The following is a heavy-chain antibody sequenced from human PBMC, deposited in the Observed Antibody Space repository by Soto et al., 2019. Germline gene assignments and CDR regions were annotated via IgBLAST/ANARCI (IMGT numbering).Heavy chain of an antibody. CDR3: ARGPKGPVGEWLLYWFDP. J-gene: IGHJ5*02. V-gene: IGHV4-31*03. Sequence: SETLSLTCTVSGGSISSGGYYWSWIRQHPGKGLEWIGYIYYSGSTYYNPSLKSRVTISVDTSKNQFSLKLSSVTAADTAVYYCARGPKGPVGEWLLYWFDPWGQGTLVTVSS. CDR1: GGSISSGGYY. CDR2: IYYSGST. D-gene: IGHD3-3*01.